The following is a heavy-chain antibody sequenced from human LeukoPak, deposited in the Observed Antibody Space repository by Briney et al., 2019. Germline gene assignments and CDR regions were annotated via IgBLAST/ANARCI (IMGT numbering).Heavy chain of an antibody. V-gene: IGHV1-2*02. D-gene: IGHD2-15*01. CDR2: INPNSGGT. CDR3: ARVGPLVVVAATVNFDY. J-gene: IGHJ4*02. Sequence: ASVRVSCKASGYTFTGYYMHWVRQAPGQGLEWMGWINPNSGGTNYAQKFQGRVTMTRDTSISTAYMELSRLRSDDTAVYYCARVGPLVVVAATVNFDYWGRGTLVTVSS. CDR1: GYTFTGYY.